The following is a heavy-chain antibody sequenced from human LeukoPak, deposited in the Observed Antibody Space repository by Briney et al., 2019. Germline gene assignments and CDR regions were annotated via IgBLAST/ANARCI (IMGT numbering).Heavy chain of an antibody. J-gene: IGHJ4*02. CDR3: ASANYGSGSFRERN. D-gene: IGHD3-10*01. CDR2: ISAYNGNT. V-gene: IGHV1-18*01. Sequence: ASVKVSCKASGYTFTSYGISWVRQAPGQGLEWMGWISAYNGNTNYAQKLQGRVTMTTDTSTGTAYMELRSLRSDDTAVYYCASANYGSGSFRERNWGQGTLVTVSS. CDR1: GYTFTSYG.